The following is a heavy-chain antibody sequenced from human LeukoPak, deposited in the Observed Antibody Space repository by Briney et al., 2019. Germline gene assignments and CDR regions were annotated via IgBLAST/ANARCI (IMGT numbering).Heavy chain of an antibody. CDR1: GFTFSSYG. J-gene: IGHJ6*04. CDR2: MWSYGSNK. CDR3: ARDQPAALGNSYYYGMDV. V-gene: IGHV3-33*01. D-gene: IGHD2-2*01. Sequence: GRSLRLSCAVSGFTFSSYGMQWVRQAPGKRVEWVAVMWSYGSNKYYADSVKGRFTISRDNSKTTLSLQMNSLRAEDTAVYYCARDQPAALGNSYYYGMDVWGKGTTVTVSS.